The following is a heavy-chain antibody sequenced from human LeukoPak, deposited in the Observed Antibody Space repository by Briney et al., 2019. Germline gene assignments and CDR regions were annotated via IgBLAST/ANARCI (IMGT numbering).Heavy chain of an antibody. D-gene: IGHD3-22*01. CDR3: ARGGRYYYDSSGYSH. CDR1: GGSISSYY. CDR2: IYYSGST. J-gene: IGHJ4*02. Sequence: SETLSLTCTVSGGSISSYYWSWIRQPPGKGLEWIGYIYYSGSTNYNPSLKSRVTISVDTSKNQFSLKLSSVTAADTAVYHCARGGRYYYDSSGYSHWGQGTLVTVSS. V-gene: IGHV4-59*01.